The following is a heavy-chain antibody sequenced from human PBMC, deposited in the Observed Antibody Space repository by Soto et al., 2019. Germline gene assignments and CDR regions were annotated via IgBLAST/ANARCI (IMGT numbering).Heavy chain of an antibody. D-gene: IGHD2-21*02. CDR2: VSPGNGNA. CDR3: EVTTGF. V-gene: IGHV1-8*01. J-gene: IGHJ4*02. CDR1: VYTFTDYD. Sequence: ASVKVSCKTSVYTFTDYDINWVRQATGQGLEWMGWVSPGNGNAGCAPQFQGRVTMTSDTSISTVYMELSSLTSEDTAVYFCEVTTGFWGQGTMVTVSS.